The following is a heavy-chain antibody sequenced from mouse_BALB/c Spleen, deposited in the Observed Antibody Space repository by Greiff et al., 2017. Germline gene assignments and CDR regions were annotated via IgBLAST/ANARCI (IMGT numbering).Heavy chain of an antibody. J-gene: IGHJ4*01. Sequence: EVQRVESGGGLVQPGGSRKLSCAASGFAFGRFGMHWVRRAPEKGLEWVAYISSGSSTIYYAATVKGRFTISRDNPKNTLFRQMTRLRSEETAMYYCARSERYAMDYWGQGTSVTVAS. V-gene: IGHV5-17*02. CDR1: GFAFGRFG. CDR2: ISSGSSTI. CDR3: ARSERYAMDY.